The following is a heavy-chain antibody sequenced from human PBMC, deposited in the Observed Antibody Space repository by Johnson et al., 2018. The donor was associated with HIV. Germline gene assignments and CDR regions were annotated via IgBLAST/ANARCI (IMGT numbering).Heavy chain of an antibody. CDR2: VTYDGSKK. CDR3: TTGISWFGAITFDI. J-gene: IGHJ3*02. CDR1: GFTFSSYA. Sequence: QVQLVESGGGVVQPGRSLRLSCAASGFTFSSYAMHWVRQAPGKGLEWVAFVTYDGSKKYYVDSVKGRFTISRDNAKNSLYLQMHSLRAEDTAVYYCTTGISWFGAITFDIWGQGTMVTVSS. V-gene: IGHV3-30*04. D-gene: IGHD3-10*01.